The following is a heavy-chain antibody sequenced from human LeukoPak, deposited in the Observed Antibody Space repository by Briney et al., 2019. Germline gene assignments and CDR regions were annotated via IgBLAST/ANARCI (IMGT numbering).Heavy chain of an antibody. J-gene: IGHJ4*02. CDR3: ARVPRSSTRGYYFDY. CDR2: IIPIFGTA. Sequence: SVKVSCKASGGTFSSYAISWVRQAPGQGLEWMGGIIPIFGTANYAQKFQGRVTITTDESTSTAYMELSSLRSEDTAVYYCARVPRSSTRGYYFDYWGQGTLLTVSS. D-gene: IGHD2-2*01. CDR1: GGTFSSYA. V-gene: IGHV1-69*05.